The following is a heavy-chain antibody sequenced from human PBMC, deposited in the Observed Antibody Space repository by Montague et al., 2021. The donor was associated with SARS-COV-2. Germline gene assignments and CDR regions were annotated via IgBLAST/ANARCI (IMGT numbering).Heavy chain of an antibody. D-gene: IGHD3-9*01. CDR1: GASISLNSHS. CDR2: VHNTGNS. Sequence: SETLSLTCTVSGASISLNSHSWGWLRQPPGRGLEWITTVHNTGNSYHNSSLQSRVTISRDTSQRQVSLRLNSMTTADTAVYYCARLPTGFPNWFDTWGQVILVTVSS. CDR3: ARLPTGFPNWFDT. V-gene: IGHV4-39*01. J-gene: IGHJ5*02.